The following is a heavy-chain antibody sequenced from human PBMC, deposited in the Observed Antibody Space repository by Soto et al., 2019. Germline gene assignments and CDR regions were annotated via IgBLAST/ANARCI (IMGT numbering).Heavy chain of an antibody. J-gene: IGHJ4*02. CDR3: ASISSGWYHFDY. CDR1: GGSISSGGYY. V-gene: IGHV4-31*03. Sequence: QVQLQESGPGLVKPSQTLSLTCTVSGGSISSGGYYWSWRRQHPGKGLEWIGYIYYSGSTYYNPSLKSRVIISVDTSKIQFYLKLSSVTAADTAVYYCASISSGWYHFDYWGQGTLVTGSS. D-gene: IGHD6-19*01. CDR2: IYYSGST.